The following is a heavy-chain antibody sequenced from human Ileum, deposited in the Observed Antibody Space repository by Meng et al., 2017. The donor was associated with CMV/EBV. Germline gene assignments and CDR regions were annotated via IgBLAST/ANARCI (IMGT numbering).Heavy chain of an antibody. J-gene: IGHJ5*02. Sequence: SETLSLTCAVYGGSFSGYYWSWIRQPPGKGLEWIGEINHSGSTNYNPSLKSRVTISVDTSKNQFSLKLSSVTAADTAVYYCARGPPPRSTVTTRPPHSAPNWFDPWGQGTLVTVSS. CDR1: GGSFSGYY. CDR2: INHSGST. V-gene: IGHV4-34*01. D-gene: IGHD4-11*01. CDR3: ARGPPPRSTVTTRPPHSAPNWFDP.